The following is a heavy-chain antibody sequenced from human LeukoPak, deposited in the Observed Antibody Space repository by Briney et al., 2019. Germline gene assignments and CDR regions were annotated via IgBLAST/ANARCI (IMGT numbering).Heavy chain of an antibody. J-gene: IGHJ3*02. CDR1: GGTFSSYA. CDR2: IIPIFGTA. Sequence: VASVTVSCKASGGTFSSYAISWVRQAPGQGLEWMGGIIPIFGTANYAQKFQGRVTITADKSTSTAYMELSSLRSEDTAVYYCARDQPDTAMVDDAFDIWGQGTMVTVSS. CDR3: ARDQPDTAMVDDAFDI. D-gene: IGHD5-18*01. V-gene: IGHV1-69*06.